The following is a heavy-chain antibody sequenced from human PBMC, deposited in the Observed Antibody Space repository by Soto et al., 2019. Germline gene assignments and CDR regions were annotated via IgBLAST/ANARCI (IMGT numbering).Heavy chain of an antibody. J-gene: IGHJ4*02. Sequence: LRLSCAASGFTFSIYSMNWVRQAPGKGLEWVSVISGSGGSTYYADSVKGRFTISRDNSKNTLYLQMNSLRAEDTAVYYCARRGPGTYFDDWGQGTLVTVSS. V-gene: IGHV3-23*01. CDR1: GFTFSIYS. CDR3: ARRGPGTYFDD. CDR2: ISGSGGST. D-gene: IGHD6-13*01.